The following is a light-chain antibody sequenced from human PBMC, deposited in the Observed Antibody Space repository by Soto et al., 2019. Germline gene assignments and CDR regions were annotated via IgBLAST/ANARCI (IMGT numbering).Light chain of an antibody. CDR1: QSVTSN. V-gene: IGKV3-15*01. CDR3: QQYSDWPT. J-gene: IGKJ1*01. CDR2: GAS. Sequence: EIVMTQSPATLSVSPGERATLSCRASQSVTSNLAWYQQRPGQAPRVLIYGASTRATGIPVRFSGSGSGTEFTLTISSLQSEDFAVYYCQQYSDWPTFGQGTKVEIK.